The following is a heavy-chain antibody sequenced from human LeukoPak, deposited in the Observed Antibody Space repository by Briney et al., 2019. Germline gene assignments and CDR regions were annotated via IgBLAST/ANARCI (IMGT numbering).Heavy chain of an antibody. CDR2: IYYSGST. V-gene: IGHV4-39*01. CDR1: GGSISSSSYY. D-gene: IGHD3-22*01. Sequence: SETLSLTCTVSGGSISSSSYYWGWIRQPPGKGLEWIGSIYYSGSTYYNPSLKSRVTISVDTSKNQFSLKLSSVTAADTAVYYCARPLRITMIVVVVRGAFDIWGQGTMVTVSS. CDR3: ARPLRITMIVVVVRGAFDI. J-gene: IGHJ3*02.